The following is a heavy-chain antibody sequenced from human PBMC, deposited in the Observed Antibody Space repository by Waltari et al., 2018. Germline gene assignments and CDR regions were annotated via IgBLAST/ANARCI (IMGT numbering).Heavy chain of an antibody. CDR3: ARERGYDYGIDH. J-gene: IGHJ4*02. Sequence: EVQLVESGGHLVQPGGSLRLSCSVSGFTLSNSDMNWVRQAPGKSLEWISFISSSALTIHYAASVKGRFAVSRDNAKNSLYLQMNNLRAEDTAFYFCARERGYDYGIDHWGQGTLVTVSS. V-gene: IGHV3-48*03. D-gene: IGHD5-18*01. CDR2: ISSSALTI. CDR1: GFTLSNSD.